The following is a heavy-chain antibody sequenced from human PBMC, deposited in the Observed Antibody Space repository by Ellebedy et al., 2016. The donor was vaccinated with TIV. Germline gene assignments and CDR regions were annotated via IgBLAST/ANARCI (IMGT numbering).Heavy chain of an antibody. D-gene: IGHD6-19*01. CDR1: GYTFSNYF. CDR2: INPSGGST. J-gene: IGHJ4*02. V-gene: IGHV1-46*04. Sequence: AASVQVSCKASGYTFSNYFMHWVRQAPGQGLEWMGIINPSGGSTTYAQKLQGRVTMTRDTSTSTVYMELSSLRSEDTAVYYCARARSSGWLHTPDYWGQGILVTVSS. CDR3: ARARSSGWLHTPDY.